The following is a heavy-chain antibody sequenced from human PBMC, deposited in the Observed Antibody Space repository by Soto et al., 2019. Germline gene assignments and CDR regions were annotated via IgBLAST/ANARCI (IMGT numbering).Heavy chain of an antibody. CDR2: INPSGGST. D-gene: IGHD2-21*02. CDR1: GYTFTSYY. V-gene: IGHV1-46*01. CDR3: ARDRGPGGDETGLHGTDV. J-gene: IGHJ6*04. Sequence: ASVKVSCKASGYTFTSYYMHWVRQAPGQGLEWMGIINPSGGSTSYAQKFQGRVTMTRDTSTSTVYMELSSLRSEDTAVYYCARDRGPGGDETGLHGTDVWGKGTTVTVSS.